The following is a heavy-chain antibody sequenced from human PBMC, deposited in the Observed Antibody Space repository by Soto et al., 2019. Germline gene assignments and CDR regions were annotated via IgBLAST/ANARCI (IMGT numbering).Heavy chain of an antibody. D-gene: IGHD1-26*01. V-gene: IGHV3-33*01. CDR1: GFTFSSYG. J-gene: IGHJ4*02. CDR3: ARDACWEPQYYFDY. Sequence: PGGSLRLSCAASGFTFSSYGMHWVRQAPGKGLEWVAVIWYDGSNKYYADSVKGRFTISRDNSKNTLYLQMNSLRAEDTAVYYCARDACWEPQYYFDYWGQGTLVTVSS. CDR2: IWYDGSNK.